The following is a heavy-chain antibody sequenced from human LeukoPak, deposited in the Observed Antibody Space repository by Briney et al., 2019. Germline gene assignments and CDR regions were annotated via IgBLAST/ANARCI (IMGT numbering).Heavy chain of an antibody. CDR1: GGSISSYY. Sequence: PSETLSLTCTVSGGSISSYYWSWIRQPPGKGLEWIGYIYYSGSTNYNPSLKSRVTISVDTSKNQFSLKLSSVTAADTAVYYCARLYYYGSGSYCNFYYYMDVWGKGTTVTVSS. D-gene: IGHD3-10*01. V-gene: IGHV4-59*12. J-gene: IGHJ6*03. CDR2: IYYSGST. CDR3: ARLYYYGSGSYCNFYYYMDV.